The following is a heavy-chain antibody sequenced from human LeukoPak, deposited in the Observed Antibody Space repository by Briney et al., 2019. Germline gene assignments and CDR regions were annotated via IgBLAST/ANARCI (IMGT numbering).Heavy chain of an antibody. V-gene: IGHV5-51*01. D-gene: IGHD2-15*01. CDR3: ARHLAHPSQYRSGGSCYPYYYYYGMDV. J-gene: IGHJ6*02. CDR1: GYSFTSYW. Sequence: GESLKISCKGSGYSFTSYWIGWVRQMPGKGLEWMGIIYPGDSDTRYSPSFQGQVTISADKSISTAYLQWSSLKASDTAMYYCARHLAHPSQYRSGGSCYPYYYYYGMDVWGQGTTVTVSS. CDR2: IYPGDSDT.